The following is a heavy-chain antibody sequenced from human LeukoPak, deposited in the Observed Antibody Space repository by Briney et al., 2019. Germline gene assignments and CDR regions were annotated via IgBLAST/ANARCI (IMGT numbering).Heavy chain of an antibody. V-gene: IGHV3-66*01. Sequence: PGRSLRLSCAASGFTFSSYGMHWVRQAPGKGLEWVSVIYSGGITYYADSVKGRFTISRDNSKNTLYLQMNSLRAEDTAVYYCARVPKGWLEGFDYWGQGTLVTVSS. CDR3: ARVPKGWLEGFDY. CDR1: GFTFSSYG. D-gene: IGHD6-19*01. CDR2: IYSGGIT. J-gene: IGHJ4*02.